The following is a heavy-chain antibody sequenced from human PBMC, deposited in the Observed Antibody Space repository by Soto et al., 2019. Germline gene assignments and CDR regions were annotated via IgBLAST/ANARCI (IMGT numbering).Heavy chain of an antibody. CDR1: GDSVSSNSAA. V-gene: IGHV6-1*01. J-gene: IGHJ6*03. CDR3: ARVLFGVVIISYYYYMDV. D-gene: IGHD3-3*01. Sequence: SQTLSLTCAISGDSVSSNSAAWNWIRQSPSRGLEWLGRIYYRSKWYNDYAVSVKSRITINPDTSKNQFSLQLNSVTPEDTAVYYCARVLFGVVIISYYYYMDVWGKGTTVTVSS. CDR2: IYYRSKWYN.